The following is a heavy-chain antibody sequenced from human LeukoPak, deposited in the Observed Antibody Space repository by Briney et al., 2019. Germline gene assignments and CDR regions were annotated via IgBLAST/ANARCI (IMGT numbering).Heavy chain of an antibody. Sequence: PGGSLSLSCAAPGSTFRSYAMTWVRRAPGKGLGGVSPLSSSSGYIFYADSVKGRFTISRDNSKNSLFVQMNSLRAEDTAVYFCAKSRSGSANWALQIFDNWGQGTLVTVSS. V-gene: IGHV3-21*03. CDR2: LSSSSGYI. J-gene: IGHJ4*02. CDR3: AKSRSGSANWALQIFDN. CDR1: GSTFRSYA. D-gene: IGHD1-1*01.